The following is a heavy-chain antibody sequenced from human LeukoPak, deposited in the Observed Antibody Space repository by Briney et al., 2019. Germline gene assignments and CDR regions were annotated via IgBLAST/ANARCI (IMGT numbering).Heavy chain of an antibody. CDR1: GLTFSRSD. Sequence: PGRSLRLSCLVSGLTFSRSDMHWVRRAPGKGLEWVAIVNSEGTSAPYTDSVKGRFTISRDNFKSTLYPQMGSLRADDTVSYNCTNFDYWGQGTLVTVSA. V-gene: IGHV3-33*06. CDR3: TNFDY. J-gene: IGHJ4*02. CDR2: VNSEGTSA.